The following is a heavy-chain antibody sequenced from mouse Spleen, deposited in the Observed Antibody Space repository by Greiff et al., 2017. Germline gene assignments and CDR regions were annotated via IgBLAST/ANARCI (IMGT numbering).Heavy chain of an antibody. CDR1: GYTFTSYW. V-gene: IGHV1-7*01. CDR2: INPSSGYT. Sequence: QVQLQQSGAELAKPGASVKLSCKASGYTFTSYWMHWVKQRPGQGLEWIGYINPSSGYTKYNQKFKVKATLTADKSSSTAYMQLSSLTYEDSAVYYCARDSNGGYAMDYWGQGTSVTVSS. D-gene: IGHD2-5*01. J-gene: IGHJ4*01. CDR3: ARDSNGGYAMDY.